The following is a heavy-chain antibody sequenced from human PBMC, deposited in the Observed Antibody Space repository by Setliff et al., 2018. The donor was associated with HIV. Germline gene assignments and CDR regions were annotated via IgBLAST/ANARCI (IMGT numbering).Heavy chain of an antibody. J-gene: IGHJ4*02. CDR3: ARLTTTYYYDSSAYYHPV. CDR1: GGSIDNNKYY. D-gene: IGHD3-22*01. V-gene: IGHV4-39*01. Sequence: PSETLSLTCSVPGGSIDNNKYYWTWIRQPPGKGLEWTGSISHTGRTYYNRSLESRLTISIDTSKNQFSLKLTSVTAADTAVYYCARLTTTYYYDSSAYYHPVWGQGTLVTSPQ. CDR2: ISHTGRT.